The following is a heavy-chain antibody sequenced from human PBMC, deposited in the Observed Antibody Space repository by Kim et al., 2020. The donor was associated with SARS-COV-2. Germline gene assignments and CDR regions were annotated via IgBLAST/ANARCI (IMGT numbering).Heavy chain of an antibody. J-gene: IGHJ1*01. D-gene: IGHD6-19*01. CDR1: GFTFSSYA. V-gene: IGHV3-23*01. CDR2: ISGSGGST. CDR3: ARRPGSSGSKPPGWFQH. Sequence: GGSLRLSCAASGFTFSSYAMSWVRQAPGKGLEWVSAISGSGGSTYYADSVKGRFTISRDNSKNTLYLQMNSLRAEDTAVYYCARRPGSSGSKPPGWFQHWGQGTLVTVSS.